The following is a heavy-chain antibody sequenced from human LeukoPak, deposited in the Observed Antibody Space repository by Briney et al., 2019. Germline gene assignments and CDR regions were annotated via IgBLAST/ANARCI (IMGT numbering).Heavy chain of an antibody. D-gene: IGHD2-15*01. CDR2: IYPGDSDT. Sequence: GESLKISCKGSGSSFTSYWIGWVRQMPGKGLEWMGIIYPGDSDTRYSPSFQGQVTISADKSISTAYLQWSSLKASDTAMYYCARCSGGSCYPNDAFDIWGQGTMVTVSS. J-gene: IGHJ3*02. CDR1: GSSFTSYW. CDR3: ARCSGGSCYPNDAFDI. V-gene: IGHV5-51*01.